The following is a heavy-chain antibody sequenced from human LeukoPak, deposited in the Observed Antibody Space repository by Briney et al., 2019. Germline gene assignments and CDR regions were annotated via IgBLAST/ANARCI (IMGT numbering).Heavy chain of an antibody. Sequence: PGGSLRLSCAASGFIFSSCGMHWVRQAPGKGLEWVAFIGYDGSNKDSADSVRGRFTISRDNSKNTLFLQMNSLKAEDTAVYYCAKDDINYRFDPRGQGTLVTVSS. J-gene: IGHJ5*02. CDR2: IGYDGSNK. CDR3: AKDDINYRFDP. D-gene: IGHD4-11*01. CDR1: GFIFSSCG. V-gene: IGHV3-30*02.